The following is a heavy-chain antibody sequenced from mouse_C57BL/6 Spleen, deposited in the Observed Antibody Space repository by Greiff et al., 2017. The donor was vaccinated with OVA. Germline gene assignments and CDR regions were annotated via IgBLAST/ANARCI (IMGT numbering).Heavy chain of an antibody. CDR1: GYTFTSYW. Sequence: VQLQQSGAELAKPGASVKLSCKASGYTFTSYWMHWVKQRPGQGLEWIGAIYPGNSDTSYNQKFKGKAKLTAVTSASTAYMELSSLTNEDSAVYYCTKNSNPAWFAYWGQGTLVTVSA. J-gene: IGHJ3*01. D-gene: IGHD2-5*01. CDR3: TKNSNPAWFAY. V-gene: IGHV1-5*01. CDR2: IYPGNSDT.